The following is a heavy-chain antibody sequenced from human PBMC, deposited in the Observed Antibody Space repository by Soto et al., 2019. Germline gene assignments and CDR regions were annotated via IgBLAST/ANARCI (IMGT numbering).Heavy chain of an antibody. J-gene: IGHJ4*02. CDR2: IFRGGST. CDR1: GLPAVTNY. Sequence: EVQLVESGGGLVQLGGSLGLPCEAPGLPAVTNYLGWVGQAPGKGLEWVSVIFRGGSTFYADSVRGRFTISRDNSKNTVNLQMNSLRAEDTAVYYCARDPWAADYWGQGTLVTVSS. D-gene: IGHD3-16*01. CDR3: ARDPWAADY. V-gene: IGHV3-66*01.